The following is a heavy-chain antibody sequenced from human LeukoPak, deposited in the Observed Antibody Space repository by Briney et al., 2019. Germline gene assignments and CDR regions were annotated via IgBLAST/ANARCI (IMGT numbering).Heavy chain of an antibody. Sequence: GGSLRLSCAASGFTFSDYYMSWIRQAPGKGLEWASYISSSGSTIYYADSVKDRFTISRDNAKNSLYQQMNSLRAEDTAVYFCSSSGWGPAWGFDYWGQGTLVTVSS. CDR1: GFTFSDYY. CDR3: SSSGWGPAWGFDY. CDR2: ISSSGSTI. D-gene: IGHD6-25*01. J-gene: IGHJ4*02. V-gene: IGHV3-11*04.